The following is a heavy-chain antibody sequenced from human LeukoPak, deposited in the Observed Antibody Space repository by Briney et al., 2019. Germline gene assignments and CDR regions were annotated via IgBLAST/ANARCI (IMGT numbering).Heavy chain of an antibody. J-gene: IGHJ4*02. Sequence: GGSLRLSCTVSGFTVSSNSMSWVRQAPGKGLEWVSFIYSDNTYYSYSVKGRFTISRDNSKNTLYLQMNSLRAEDTAVYYCARRAGAYSHPYDYWGQGTLVTVSS. V-gene: IGHV3-53*01. CDR3: ARRAGAYSHPYDY. CDR1: GFTVSSNS. D-gene: IGHD4/OR15-4a*01. CDR2: IYSDNT.